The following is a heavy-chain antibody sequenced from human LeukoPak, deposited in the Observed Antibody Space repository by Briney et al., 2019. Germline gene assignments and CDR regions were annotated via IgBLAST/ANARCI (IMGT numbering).Heavy chain of an antibody. CDR1: GFSLSTTGMC. J-gene: IGHJ4*02. CDR3: ARIYGRWYAHDY. CDR2: IDWDDDK. V-gene: IGHV2-70*11. Sequence: SGPTLLNPTQTLTLTFTFSGFSLSTTGMCVNWIRQSPGKALEWLARIDWDDDKYYSTSLKTRLTISKDTSKNQVVLTMTNMDPVDTATYYCARIYGRWYAHDYWGQGTLVTVSS. D-gene: IGHD6-13*01.